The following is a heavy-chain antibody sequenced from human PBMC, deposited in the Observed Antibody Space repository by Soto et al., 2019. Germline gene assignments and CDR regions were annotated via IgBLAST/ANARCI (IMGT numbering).Heavy chain of an antibody. CDR2: MNPNSGNT. CDR1: GYTFTSYD. D-gene: IGHD6-13*01. V-gene: IGHV1-8*01. J-gene: IGHJ5*02. Sequence: ASVKVSFKASGYTFTSYDINWVRQATGQGLEWMGWMNPNSGNTGYAQKFQGRVTMTRNTSISTAYMELRSLRSDDTAVYYCARRSSSWSNWFDPWGQGTLVTVSS. CDR3: ARRSSSWSNWFDP.